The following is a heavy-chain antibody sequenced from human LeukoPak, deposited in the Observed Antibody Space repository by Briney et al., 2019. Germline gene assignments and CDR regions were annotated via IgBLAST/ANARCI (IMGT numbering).Heavy chain of an antibody. V-gene: IGHV3-9*01. CDR1: GLTFDDYA. D-gene: IGHD3-22*01. J-gene: IGHJ4*02. CDR2: ISWNSGSI. CDR3: AKAENTYYYDSSGYFLPFDY. Sequence: PGGSLRLSCAASGLTFDDYAMHWVRQAPGKGLEWVSGISWNSGSIGYADSVKGRFTISRDNAKNSLYLQMNSLRAEDTALYYCAKAENTYYYDSSGYFLPFDYWGQGTLVTVSS.